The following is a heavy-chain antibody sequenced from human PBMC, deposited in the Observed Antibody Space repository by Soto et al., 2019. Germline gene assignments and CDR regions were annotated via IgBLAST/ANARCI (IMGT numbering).Heavy chain of an antibody. Sequence: QVQLVESGGGVVQPGRSLRLSCAASGFTFSSYGMHWVRQAPGKGLEWVAVISHDGSNKYFADSVKGRFTISRDNSQNTLYLQMNRLLAEDTAGYYCAKQLLAVAGYLHGMDVWGQGTTVTVSS. CDR1: GFTFSSYG. D-gene: IGHD6-19*01. J-gene: IGHJ6*02. CDR3: AKQLLAVAGYLHGMDV. CDR2: ISHDGSNK. V-gene: IGHV3-30*18.